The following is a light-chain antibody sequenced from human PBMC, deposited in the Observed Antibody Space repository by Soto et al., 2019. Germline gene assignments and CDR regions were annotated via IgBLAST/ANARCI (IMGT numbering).Light chain of an antibody. V-gene: IGLV7-46*01. J-gene: IGLJ3*02. Sequence: QAVVTQEPSLTVSPGGTVTLTCGSSTGPVTSGHYPYWFQQKTGQAPRTLIYDTSNKHSWTPARLSGSLLGGQAALTLSGAQPEDEADYYCLLSCGDGWVFGGGTKLTVL. CDR3: LLSCGDGWV. CDR1: TGPVTSGHY. CDR2: DTS.